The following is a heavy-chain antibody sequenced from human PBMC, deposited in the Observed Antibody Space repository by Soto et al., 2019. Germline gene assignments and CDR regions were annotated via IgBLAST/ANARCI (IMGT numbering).Heavy chain of an antibody. CDR1: GGSISSSSYY. D-gene: IGHD2-8*01. J-gene: IGHJ4*02. Sequence: SETLSLTCTVSGGSISSSSYYWGWIRQPPGKGLEWIGSIYYSGSTYYNPSLKSRVTISVDTSKNQFSLKLSSVTAADKAVYYCARLIYCTNGVCYGGPAVAGTVFDYWGQGTLVTVSS. V-gene: IGHV4-39*01. CDR2: IYYSGST. CDR3: ARLIYCTNGVCYGGPAVAGTVFDY.